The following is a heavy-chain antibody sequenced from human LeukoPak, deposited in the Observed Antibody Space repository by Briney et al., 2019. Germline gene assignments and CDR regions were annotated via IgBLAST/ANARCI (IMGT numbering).Heavy chain of an antibody. CDR2: INQDGSEE. Sequence: GGSLRLSCVASGFTFSNYWMTWVRQAPGKGLEWVAHINQDGSEEHYMDSVKARFTISRDNAKNSLSLQMYSLRAEDTAVYYCVRDGGVSGYDLLDYWGQGTLVTVSS. J-gene: IGHJ4*02. D-gene: IGHD5-12*01. CDR1: GFTFSNYW. CDR3: VRDGGVSGYDLLDY. V-gene: IGHV3-7*01.